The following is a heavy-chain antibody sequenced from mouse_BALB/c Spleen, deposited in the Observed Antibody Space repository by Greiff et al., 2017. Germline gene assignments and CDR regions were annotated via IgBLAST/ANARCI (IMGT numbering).Heavy chain of an antibody. D-gene: IGHD1-1*01. V-gene: IGHV3-6*02. J-gene: IGHJ1*01. CDR2: ISYDGSN. CDR1: GYSITSGYY. CDR3: ARGGGLRRYFDV. Sequence: DVKLQESGPGLVKPSQSLSLTCSVTGYSITSGYYWNWIRQFPGNKLEWMGYISYDGSNNYNPSLKNRISITRDTSKNQFFLKLNSVTTEDTATYYCARGGGLRRYFDVWGAGTTVTVSS.